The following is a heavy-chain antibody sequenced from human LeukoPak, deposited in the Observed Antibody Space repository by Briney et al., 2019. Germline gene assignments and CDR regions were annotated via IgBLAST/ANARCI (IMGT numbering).Heavy chain of an antibody. CDR2: INPSGGST. CDR1: GYTFISSY. Sequence: ASVKVSCKASGYTFISSYMHWVRQAPGQGLEWMGLINPSGGSTGYAQKFQGRVTMTRDTSTSTVYMELSSLRSEDTAVYYCARDRPLTGESFDYWGQGTLVTVSS. D-gene: IGHD7-27*01. CDR3: ARDRPLTGESFDY. J-gene: IGHJ4*02. V-gene: IGHV1-46*01.